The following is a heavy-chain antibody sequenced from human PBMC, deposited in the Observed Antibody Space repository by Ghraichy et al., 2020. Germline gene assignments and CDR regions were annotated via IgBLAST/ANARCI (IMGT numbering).Heavy chain of an antibody. CDR2: MYSSGSA. CDR3: AKDPYTSGSSLVSYYGMDV. D-gene: IGHD3-10*01. Sequence: GGSLRLSCAASGFNFWSNYMNWVRQAPGKGLEWVSIMYSSGSAYYADSVKGRFTISRNISKNSMYLQMNSLRAEDTAVYYCAKDPYTSGSSLVSYYGMDVWGQGTTVTVSS. J-gene: IGHJ6*02. CDR1: GFNFWSNY. V-gene: IGHV3-66*01.